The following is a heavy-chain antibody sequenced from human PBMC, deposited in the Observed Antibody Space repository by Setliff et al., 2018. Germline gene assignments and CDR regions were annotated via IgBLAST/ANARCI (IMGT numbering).Heavy chain of an antibody. D-gene: IGHD3-22*01. Sequence: ASVKVSCKASGHTFITFGISWVRQAPGQGLEWMGWISAYSDDTKYAEKFQGRVTMTMDTSTGTAYMELRSLRSDDTAVYICAYDSSGYYPGYWGQGTLATVSS. CDR2: ISAYSDDT. CDR1: GHTFITFG. CDR3: AYDSSGYYPGY. J-gene: IGHJ4*02. V-gene: IGHV1-18*01.